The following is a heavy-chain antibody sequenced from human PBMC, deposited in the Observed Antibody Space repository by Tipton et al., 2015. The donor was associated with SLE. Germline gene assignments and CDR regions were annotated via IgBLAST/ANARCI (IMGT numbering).Heavy chain of an antibody. CDR1: GFTFSSYS. CDR2: ISSSSSYI. Sequence: GSLRLSCAASGFTFSSYSMNWVRQAPGKGLEWVSSISSSSSYIYYADSVKGRFTISRDNAKNSLYLQMDSLRVEDTALYYCARERNRDFDYWGQGTLVTVSS. V-gene: IGHV3-21*01. J-gene: IGHJ4*02. D-gene: IGHD1/OR15-1a*01. CDR3: ARERNRDFDY.